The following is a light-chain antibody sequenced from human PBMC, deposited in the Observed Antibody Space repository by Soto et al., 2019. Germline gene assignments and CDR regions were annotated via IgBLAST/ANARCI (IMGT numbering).Light chain of an antibody. CDR2: ENN. J-gene: IGLJ3*02. CDR3: GTWDSSPSAGV. Sequence: QSVLTQPPSVSAAPGQKVTISCSGSSSNIGNNYVSWYQQLPGTAPKLLIYENNKRPSGIRDRFSGSKSATSATLGITGLQTGDEADYYCGTWDSSPSAGVFGGGTQLTVL. V-gene: IGLV1-51*01. CDR1: SSNIGNNY.